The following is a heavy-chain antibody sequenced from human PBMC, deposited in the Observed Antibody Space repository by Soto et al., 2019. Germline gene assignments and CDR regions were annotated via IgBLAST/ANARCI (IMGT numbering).Heavy chain of an antibody. V-gene: IGHV1-18*01. D-gene: IGHD1-1*01. CDR1: GYTFTNYG. Sequence: LVQSGAEVKKPGASVKVSCKASGYTFTNYGISWVRQAPGQGLEWMGWISAYNGKTNYGQKFQGRVTMTTDTSTSTAYMDLRSLRSDDTAVYYCARDWRTASIYLDYWGQGTLVTVSS. J-gene: IGHJ4*02. CDR3: ARDWRTASIYLDY. CDR2: ISAYNGKT.